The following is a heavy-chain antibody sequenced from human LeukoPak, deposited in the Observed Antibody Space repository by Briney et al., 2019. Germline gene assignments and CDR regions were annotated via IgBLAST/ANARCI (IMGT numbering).Heavy chain of an antibody. CDR3: ARASYGSGSYGIFDY. J-gene: IGHJ4*02. CDR1: GGSISSSSYY. Sequence: SETLSLTCTVSGGSISSSSYYWGWIRQPPGKGLEWIGSIYYSGSTYYNPSLKSRVTISVDTSKNQFSLKLSSVTAADTAVYYCARASYGSGSYGIFDYWGQGTLVTVSS. V-gene: IGHV4-39*07. CDR2: IYYSGST. D-gene: IGHD3-10*01.